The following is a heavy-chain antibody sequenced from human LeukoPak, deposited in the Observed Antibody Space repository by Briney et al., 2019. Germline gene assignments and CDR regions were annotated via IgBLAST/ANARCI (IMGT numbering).Heavy chain of an antibody. D-gene: IGHD4-17*01. CDR2: IYYSGST. CDR1: GGSISSGDYY. J-gene: IGHJ4*02. V-gene: IGHV4-30-4*01. Sequence: NPSETLSLTCTVSGGSISSGDYYRSWIRQPPGKGLEWIGYIYYSGSTYYNPSLKSRVTISVDTSKNQFSLKLSSVTAADTAVYYCARATVTKFLEWGQGTLVTVSS. CDR3: ARATVTKFLE.